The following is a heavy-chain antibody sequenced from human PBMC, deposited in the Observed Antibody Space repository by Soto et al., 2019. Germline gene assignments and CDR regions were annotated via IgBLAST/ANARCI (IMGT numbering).Heavy chain of an antibody. CDR3: ARHQSHSSSYVDP. J-gene: IGHJ5*02. Sequence: SETLSLTCTVSGGSISSYYWGWIRQTPGKGLEWIGHIYYTGNTYYNPSLKSRVTISVDTSKNQFSLKLSSVTAADTAVYYCARHQSHSSSYVDPWGQGTLVTVSS. D-gene: IGHD6-13*01. V-gene: IGHV4-59*05. CDR1: GGSISSYY. CDR2: IYYTGNT.